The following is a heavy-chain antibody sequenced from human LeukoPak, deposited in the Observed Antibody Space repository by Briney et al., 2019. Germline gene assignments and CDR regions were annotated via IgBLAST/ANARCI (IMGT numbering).Heavy chain of an antibody. D-gene: IGHD6-19*01. J-gene: IGHJ4*02. CDR1: GFTFSSYG. Sequence: GGSLRLSCAASGFTFSSYGMHWVRQAPGKGLEWVAFIRYDGSNKYYADSVKGRFTISRDNSKNTLYLQMNSLRAEDTAVYYCAKGYSSGWTRTQYFDYWGQGTLVTVPS. V-gene: IGHV3-30*02. CDR3: AKGYSSGWTRTQYFDY. CDR2: IRYDGSNK.